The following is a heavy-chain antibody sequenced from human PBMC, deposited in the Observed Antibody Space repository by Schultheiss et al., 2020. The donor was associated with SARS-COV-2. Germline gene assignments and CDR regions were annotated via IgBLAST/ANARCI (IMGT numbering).Heavy chain of an antibody. J-gene: IGHJ5*02. D-gene: IGHD3-3*01. V-gene: IGHV1-2*02. CDR2: INPNSGGT. CDR1: GYTFTGYY. Sequence: ASVKVSCKASGYTFTGYYMHWVRQAPGQGLEWMGWINPNSGGTNSAQKFQGRVTMTRDTSISTAYMELSRLRSDDTAVYYCARTNGGNAPYYDFWSGYYGVWFDPWGQGTLVTVSS. CDR3: ARTNGGNAPYYDFWSGYYGVWFDP.